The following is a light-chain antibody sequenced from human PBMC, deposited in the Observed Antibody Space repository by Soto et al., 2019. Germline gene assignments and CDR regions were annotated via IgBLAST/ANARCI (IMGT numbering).Light chain of an antibody. CDR2: DAS. V-gene: IGKV3-11*01. CDR1: QSVSSY. CDR3: QQYNNWPSWT. J-gene: IGKJ5*01. Sequence: EIVLTQSPATLSFSPGERATLSCRASQSVSSYLAWYQQKPGQAPSLLIYDASNRATGIPARFSGSGSGTDFTLTISSLQSEDFAVYYCQQYNNWPSWTFGQGTRLEIK.